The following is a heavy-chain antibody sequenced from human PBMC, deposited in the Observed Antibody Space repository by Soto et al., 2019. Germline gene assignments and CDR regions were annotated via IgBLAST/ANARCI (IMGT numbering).Heavy chain of an antibody. CDR2: INPTSSHI. CDR1: GFTFSAYH. D-gene: IGHD2-15*01. V-gene: IGHV3-21*01. Sequence: EVQLVESGGGLVMPGESLRPSCAASGFTFSAYHMNWVRQAPGKGLEWVSSINPTSSHIYYADSVRGRFTISRDDSKNSVSLQMNSLRTEDAALYYCARGYCGGGGCYLRRDAFDVWGQGTMVTVSS. CDR3: ARGYCGGGGCYLRRDAFDV. J-gene: IGHJ3*01.